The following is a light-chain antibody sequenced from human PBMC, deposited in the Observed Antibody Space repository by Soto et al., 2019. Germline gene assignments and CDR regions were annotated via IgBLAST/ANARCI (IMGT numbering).Light chain of an antibody. CDR3: QQYGSSPFT. CDR1: QSDSSNY. V-gene: IGKV3-20*01. CDR2: GAS. Sequence: EIVLTPSPGTLSLSPGERATLSCRASQSDSSNYLAWYQQKPGQAPRLLIYGASSRATGIPDRFSGSGSGTDFTLTISGLEPEDSAVYFCQQYGSSPFTFGQGTKLEIK. J-gene: IGKJ2*01.